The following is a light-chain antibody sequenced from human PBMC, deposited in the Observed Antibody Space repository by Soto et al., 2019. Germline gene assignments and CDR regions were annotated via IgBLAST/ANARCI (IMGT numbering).Light chain of an antibody. CDR2: DAS. J-gene: IGKJ1*01. V-gene: IGKV1-39*01. Sequence: DIPMTQSPSSLSASVGDRVTITCRASQSISSYLNWYQQKPGKAPNLLIYDASTLQSGVPSRFSGSGSGTDFTLTISSLQPEDFATYYCQQSYSTTRTFGQGTKVEIK. CDR3: QQSYSTTRT. CDR1: QSISSY.